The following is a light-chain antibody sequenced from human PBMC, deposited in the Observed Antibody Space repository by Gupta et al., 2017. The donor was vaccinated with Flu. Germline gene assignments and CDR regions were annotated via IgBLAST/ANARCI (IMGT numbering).Light chain of an antibody. J-gene: IGKJ5*01. Sequence: DIQMTQSPSSLSASVGDRVTITCRASQPINTYVAWFQQKTGKAPKSLIYAASSLQNGVPPKFSGSGSGTDFTLTISSLQPDDFATYYCQQYNKYPFTFGQGTRLEIK. CDR2: AAS. V-gene: IGKV1-16*02. CDR1: QPINTY. CDR3: QQYNKYPFT.